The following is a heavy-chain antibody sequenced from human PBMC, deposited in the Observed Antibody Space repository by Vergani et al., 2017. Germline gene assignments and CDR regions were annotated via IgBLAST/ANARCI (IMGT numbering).Heavy chain of an antibody. J-gene: IGHJ6*02. D-gene: IGHD3-3*01. CDR2: ISGSGGST. CDR3: AKDSHYDFWSGYWSGRGAYYYYGMDV. CDR1: GFTFSSYA. Sequence: EVQLLESGGGLVQPGGSLRLSCAASGFTFSSYAMSWVRQAPGKGLEWVSAISGSGGSTYYADSVKGRFTISRDNSKNALYLQMNSLRAEDTAVYYCAKDSHYDFWSGYWSGRGAYYYYGMDVWGQGTTVTVSS. V-gene: IGHV3-23*01.